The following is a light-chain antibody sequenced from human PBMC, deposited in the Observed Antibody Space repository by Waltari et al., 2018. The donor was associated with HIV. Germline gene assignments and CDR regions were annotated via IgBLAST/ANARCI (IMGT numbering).Light chain of an antibody. Sequence: PATLSLSPGERATLSCRASQSVSSYLAWYQQKPGQAPRLLIYDASNRATGIPARFSGSGSGTDFTLTISSLEPEDFAVYYCQQRSNWPPITFGQGTRLEIK. CDR2: DAS. CDR3: QQRSNWPPIT. CDR1: QSVSSY. J-gene: IGKJ5*01. V-gene: IGKV3-11*01.